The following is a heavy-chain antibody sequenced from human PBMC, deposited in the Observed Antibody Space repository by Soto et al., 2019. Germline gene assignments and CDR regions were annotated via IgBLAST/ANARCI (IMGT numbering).Heavy chain of an antibody. V-gene: IGHV3-66*01. D-gene: IGHD1-1*01. CDR3: ARDWTYNWV. Sequence: ELQLVASGGGLVQPGGSLRLSCAASGFTVSNNYVRWVRQAPGKGLEWVSLIFSNEDTRYAGSVKGRFTISRESSSNTLYLKMNSLRVEDTAVYYCARDWTYNWVGGQGIQVTVSS. CDR1: GFTVSNNY. J-gene: IGHJ1*01. CDR2: IFSNEDT.